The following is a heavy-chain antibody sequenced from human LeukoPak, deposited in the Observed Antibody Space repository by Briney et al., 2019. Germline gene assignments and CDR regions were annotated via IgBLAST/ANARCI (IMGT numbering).Heavy chain of an antibody. CDR2: IYYSGST. D-gene: IGHD3-10*01. CDR3: ARDKRVSASRFNTMVRGVINNWFDP. J-gene: IGHJ5*02. CDR1: GGSISSGGYY. Sequence: SETLSLTCTVSGGSISSGGYYWSWIRQHPGKGLEWIGYIYYSGSTYYNPSLKSRVTISVDTSKNQFSLKLSSVTAADTAVYYCARDKRVSASRFNTMVRGVINNWFDPWGQGTLVTVSS. V-gene: IGHV4-31*03.